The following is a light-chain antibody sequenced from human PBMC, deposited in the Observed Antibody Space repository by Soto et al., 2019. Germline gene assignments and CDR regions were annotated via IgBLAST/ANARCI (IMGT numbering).Light chain of an antibody. CDR2: LGS. J-gene: IGKJ1*01. V-gene: IGKV2-28*01. CDR1: QSLLHSNGFIY. Sequence: DIVMTQSPLSLPVTPGEPASISCRSSQSLLHSNGFIYLDWYLQKPGQPPQLLIYLGSFRASGVSDRLSGSGSGTDFTLQISTVEAEDVGVYYCMQALQVPTTLGQGTKVDIK. CDR3: MQALQVPTT.